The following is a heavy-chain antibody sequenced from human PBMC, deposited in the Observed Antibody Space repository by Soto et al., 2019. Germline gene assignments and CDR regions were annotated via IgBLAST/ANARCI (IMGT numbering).Heavy chain of an antibody. CDR3: ARVVVPAATPANPGYYYGMDV. V-gene: IGHV3-33*01. CDR2: IWYDGSNK. D-gene: IGHD2-2*01. Sequence: QVQLVESGGGVVQPGRSLRLSCAASGFTFSSYGMHWVRQAPGKGLEWVAVIWYDGSNKYYADSVKGRFTISRDNSKNTLYLQMNSLRAEDTAVYYCARVVVPAATPANPGYYYGMDVWGQGTTVTVSS. J-gene: IGHJ6*02. CDR1: GFTFSSYG.